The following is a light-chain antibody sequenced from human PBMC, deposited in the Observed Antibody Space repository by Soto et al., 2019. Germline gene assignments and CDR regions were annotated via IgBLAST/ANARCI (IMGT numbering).Light chain of an antibody. CDR3: QQRSNWPLT. CDR1: QSIRNY. CDR2: DAS. J-gene: IGKJ3*01. V-gene: IGKV3-11*01. Sequence: EIVLTQSPATLSLSPGERATLSCGASQSIRNYLAWYQQKPGQTPRLLIYDASNRAADIPARFSGNGSGTDFTLTISGLEPEDFAAYFCQQRSNWPLTFGPGTKVDI.